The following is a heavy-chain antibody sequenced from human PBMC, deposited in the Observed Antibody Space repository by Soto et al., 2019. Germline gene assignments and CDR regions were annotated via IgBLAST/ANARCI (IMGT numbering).Heavy chain of an antibody. J-gene: IGHJ4*02. D-gene: IGHD3-3*01. CDR2: ISYDGSNK. CDR1: GFTFSSYG. CDR3: AKDLPPLEWPGGAFDY. Sequence: GGSLRLSCAASGFTFSSYGMHWVRQAPGKGLEWVAVISYDGSNKYYADSVKGRFTISRDNSKNTLYLQMNSLRAEDTAVYYCAKDLPPLEWPGGAFDYWGQGTLVTVSS. V-gene: IGHV3-30*18.